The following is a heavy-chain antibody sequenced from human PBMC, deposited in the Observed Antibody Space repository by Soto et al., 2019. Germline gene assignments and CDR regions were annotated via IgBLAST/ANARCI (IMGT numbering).Heavy chain of an antibody. CDR1: GDSITNSY. V-gene: IGHV4-4*07. CDR2: IYSSDRT. D-gene: IGHD3-10*01. Sequence: SETLSLTCTVSGDSITNSYWSWVRLPAGSGLQWSGRIYSSDRTIYNPTLQSRVTMSLDTSKNLFSLDLASVTAADTAIYYCARARRMTRGVLLAYWGQGTPVTVSS. CDR3: ARARRMTRGVLLAY. J-gene: IGHJ4*02.